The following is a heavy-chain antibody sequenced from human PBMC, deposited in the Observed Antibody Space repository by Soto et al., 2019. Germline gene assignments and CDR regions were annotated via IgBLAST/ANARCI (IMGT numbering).Heavy chain of an antibody. V-gene: IGHV1-69*01. J-gene: IGHJ6*02. D-gene: IGHD6-13*01. CDR1: GGTFSSYA. Sequence: QVQLVQSGAEVQKPGSSVKVSCKASGGTFSSYAISWVRQAPGQGLEWMGGIIPIFGTANYAQKFQGRVTITADESTSTAYMELSSLRSEDTAVYYCARGEGIAAAEGTLYGMDVWGQGTTVTVSS. CDR3: ARGEGIAAAEGTLYGMDV. CDR2: IIPIFGTA.